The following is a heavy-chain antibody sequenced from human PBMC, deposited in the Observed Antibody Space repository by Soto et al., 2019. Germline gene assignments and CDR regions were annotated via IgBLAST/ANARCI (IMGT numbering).Heavy chain of an antibody. V-gene: IGHV3-66*01. Sequence: HPGGSLRLSCAASGFTVSSNYMSCVRQAPGKGLEWVSIIDIGGNTYYADSVKDRFTISRDNSRNTLYLHMDSLRAEDTAVYYCARGRGSTGYLGREHYFDYWGQGT. CDR1: GFTVSSNY. CDR2: IDIGGNT. J-gene: IGHJ4*02. D-gene: IGHD2-2*01. CDR3: ARGRGSTGYLGREHYFDY.